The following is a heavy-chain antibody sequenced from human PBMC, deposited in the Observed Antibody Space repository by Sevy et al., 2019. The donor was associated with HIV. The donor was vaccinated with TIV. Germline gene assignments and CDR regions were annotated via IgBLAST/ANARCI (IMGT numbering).Heavy chain of an antibody. J-gene: IGHJ2*01. CDR2: VNHSGST. D-gene: IGHD3-3*01. V-gene: IGHV4-34*01. CDR1: GGSFSGYS. Sequence: SETLSLTCAVSGGSFSGYSWDWIRQPPGKGLEWIGEVNHSGSTNYNPSLKSRVTISVDTSKNQFSLKLNFGTAADTAVYYCARGGDGVVPSPIIGLGPWTKYWYFDLWGRGTLVTVSS. CDR3: ARGGDGVVPSPIIGLGPWTKYWYFDL.